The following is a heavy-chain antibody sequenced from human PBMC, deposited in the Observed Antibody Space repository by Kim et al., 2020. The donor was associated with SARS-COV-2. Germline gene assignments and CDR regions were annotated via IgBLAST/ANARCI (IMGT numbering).Heavy chain of an antibody. CDR3: ARCRYSGSYPDAFDI. Sequence: QKVQRRVTMTRDTSISTAYMELSRLRSDDTAVYYCARCRYSGSYPDAFDIWGQGTMVTVSS. V-gene: IGHV1-2*02. J-gene: IGHJ3*02. D-gene: IGHD1-26*01.